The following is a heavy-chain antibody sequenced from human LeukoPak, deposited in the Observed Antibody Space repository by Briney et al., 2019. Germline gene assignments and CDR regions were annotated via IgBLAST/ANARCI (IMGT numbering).Heavy chain of an antibody. J-gene: IGHJ6*02. D-gene: IGHD6-13*01. V-gene: IGHV1-69*04. CDR2: IIPILGIA. Sequence: SVKVSCKASGGTFSSYAISWVRQAPGQGLEWVGRIIPILGIANYAQKLQGRVTMTTDTSTSTAYMELRSLRSDDTAVYYCARDREYSSSWYEYYYYGMDVWGQGTTVTVSS. CDR3: ARDREYSSSWYEYYYYGMDV. CDR1: GGTFSSYA.